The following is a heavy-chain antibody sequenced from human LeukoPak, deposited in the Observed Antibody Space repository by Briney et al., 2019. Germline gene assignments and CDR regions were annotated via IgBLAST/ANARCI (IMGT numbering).Heavy chain of an antibody. V-gene: IGHV3-23*01. Sequence: GGSLRLSCAASGFTFSSYAMSWVRQAPGKGLEWVSAISGSGGSTYYADSVKGRFTISRDNSKNTLYLQMNSLRAEYKAVYYCAKTPPHTGYFDYWGQGTLVTVSS. CDR3: AKTPPHTGYFDY. CDR1: GFTFSSYA. CDR2: ISGSGGST. J-gene: IGHJ4*02.